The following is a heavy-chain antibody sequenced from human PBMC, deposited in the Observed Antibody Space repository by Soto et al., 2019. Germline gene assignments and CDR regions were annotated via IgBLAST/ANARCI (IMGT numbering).Heavy chain of an antibody. CDR2: LCYSGNT. D-gene: IGHD3-9*01. Sequence: SETQSHTSTVSGCNITSHCWSWIRQPTGRGLQWVGHLCYSGNTNYNPSLKSRVTISGDTSKNQFSLNLSSVTAADTAVYYCAREMGTWLLNAVLDPWGLGTLVTVSS. J-gene: IGHJ5*02. V-gene: IGHV4-59*11. CDR1: GCNITSHC. CDR3: AREMGTWLLNAVLDP.